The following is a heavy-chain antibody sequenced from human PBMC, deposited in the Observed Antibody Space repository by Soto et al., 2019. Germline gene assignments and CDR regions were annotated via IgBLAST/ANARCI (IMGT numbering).Heavy chain of an antibody. D-gene: IGHD1-1*01. CDR3: ARTWNNYYYYGMDV. CDR1: GFTFSSYW. CDR2: IKQDGSEK. Sequence: LRLSCAASGFTFSSYWMSWVRQAPGKGLEWVANIKQDGSEKYYVDSVKGRFTISRDNAKNSLYLQMNSLRAEDTAVYYCARTWNNYYYYGMDVWGQGTTVTVSS. V-gene: IGHV3-7*01. J-gene: IGHJ6*02.